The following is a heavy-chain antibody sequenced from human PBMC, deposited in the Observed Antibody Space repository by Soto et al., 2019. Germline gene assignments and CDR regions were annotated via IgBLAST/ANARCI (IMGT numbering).Heavy chain of an antibody. CDR3: ARGENDILTGYLNWFDP. V-gene: IGHV3-7*01. J-gene: IGHJ5*02. Sequence: GGSLRLSCAASGFTFSGHWIGWVRQAPGKGHEWVASIMKDGGEKKYVDSVRGRFTISRGNAKNSLYLQMNSLRAEETAMYYCARGENDILTGYLNWFDPWGHGTLVTGSS. D-gene: IGHD3-9*01. CDR1: GFTFSGHW. CDR2: IMKDGGEK.